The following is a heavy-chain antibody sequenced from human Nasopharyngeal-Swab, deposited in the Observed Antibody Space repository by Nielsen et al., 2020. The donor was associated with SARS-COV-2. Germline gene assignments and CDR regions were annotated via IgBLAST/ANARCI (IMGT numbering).Heavy chain of an antibody. CDR2: ISSSGSIT. J-gene: IGHJ1*01. D-gene: IGHD5-24*01. CDR3: ARGVETIHH. CDR1: GFSFCEYY. V-gene: IGHV3-11*04. Sequence: SLKISCAASGFSFCEYYMSCSRQAPGKGLEWISDISSSGSITHYADSMKGRFTISRDNAKKSLYLQMNSLRAEDTAVYYCARGVETIHHWGQGSLVTVSS.